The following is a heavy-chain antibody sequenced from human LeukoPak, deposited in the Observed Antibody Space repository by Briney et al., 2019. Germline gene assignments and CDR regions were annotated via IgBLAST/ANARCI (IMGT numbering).Heavy chain of an antibody. Sequence: GGSLRLSCAASGFTFSSNGMSWVRQAPGKGLEWVSAISGSGGSTYYADSVKGRFTISRDNSKNTLYLQMNSLRAEDTAVYYCAKDLLYGDQPVVFDYWGQGTLVTVSS. CDR2: ISGSGGST. V-gene: IGHV3-23*01. CDR1: GFTFSSNG. J-gene: IGHJ4*02. CDR3: AKDLLYGDQPVVFDY. D-gene: IGHD4-17*01.